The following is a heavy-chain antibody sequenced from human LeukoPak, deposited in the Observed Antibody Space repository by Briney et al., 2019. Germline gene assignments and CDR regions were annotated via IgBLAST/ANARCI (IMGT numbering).Heavy chain of an antibody. CDR3: ARTGYYFDY. J-gene: IGHJ4*02. Sequence: SETLSLTCTVSGGSISSSSYYWGWIRQPPGKGLEWIGSIYYSGSTYYNPSLKSRVAISVDTSKNQFSLKLSSVTAADTAVYYCARTGYYFDYWGQGTLVTVSS. V-gene: IGHV4-39*07. CDR1: GGSISSSSYY. CDR2: IYYSGST. D-gene: IGHD1/OR15-1a*01.